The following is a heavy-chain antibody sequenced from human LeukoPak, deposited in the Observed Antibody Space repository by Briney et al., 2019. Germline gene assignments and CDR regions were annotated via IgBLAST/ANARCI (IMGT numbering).Heavy chain of an antibody. CDR2: ISYDGSNK. CDR3: ARDRGIVVVPAAMAGVFDY. J-gene: IGHJ4*02. Sequence: GGSLRLSCAASGFTFSSYAMHWVRQAPGKGLEWVAVISYDGSNKYYADSVKGRFTISRDNSKNTLYLQMNGLRAEDTAVYYCARDRGIVVVPAAMAGVFDYWGQGTLVTVSS. CDR1: GFTFSSYA. D-gene: IGHD2-2*01. V-gene: IGHV3-30*04.